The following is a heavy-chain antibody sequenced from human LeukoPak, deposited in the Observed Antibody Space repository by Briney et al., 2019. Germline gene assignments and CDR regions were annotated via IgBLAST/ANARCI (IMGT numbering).Heavy chain of an antibody. Sequence: GGSLRLSCAASGSTFSSYWVHWVRQAPGKGLMWVSRINPDGSRTDYADSVKGRFTISRDNAKNSLYLQMNSLRDEDTAVYYCVGDMTGPRDIWGQGTMVTVSS. V-gene: IGHV3-74*01. CDR1: GSTFSSYW. J-gene: IGHJ3*02. D-gene: IGHD3-16*01. CDR3: VGDMTGPRDI. CDR2: INPDGSRT.